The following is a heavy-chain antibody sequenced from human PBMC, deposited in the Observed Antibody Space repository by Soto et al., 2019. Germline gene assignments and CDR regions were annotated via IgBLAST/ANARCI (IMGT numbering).Heavy chain of an antibody. V-gene: IGHV3-30*03. J-gene: IGHJ6*02. Sequence: GGSLRLSCAASGFTFSSYGMHWVRQAPGKGLEWVAVISYDGSNKYYADSVKGRFTISRDNSKNTLYLQMNSLRAEDTAVYYCARVGGNSRYYYYGMDVRGQGTKVTVSS. CDR1: GFTFSSYG. D-gene: IGHD2-21*02. CDR3: ARVGGNSRYYYYGMDV. CDR2: ISYDGSNK.